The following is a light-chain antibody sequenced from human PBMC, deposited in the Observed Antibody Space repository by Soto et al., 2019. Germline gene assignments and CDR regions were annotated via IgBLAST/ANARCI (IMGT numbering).Light chain of an antibody. J-gene: IGLJ1*01. Sequence: QSALTQPASVSGSPGQSITISCTGTSRDVGGYNYVSWYQQHPGKAPKLMIYDVSNRPSGVSNRFSGSKSGNTASLTISGLQAEDEADYYCSAYTSSSTLVFGTGTKVPV. CDR2: DVS. V-gene: IGLV2-14*01. CDR1: SRDVGGYNY. CDR3: SAYTSSSTLV.